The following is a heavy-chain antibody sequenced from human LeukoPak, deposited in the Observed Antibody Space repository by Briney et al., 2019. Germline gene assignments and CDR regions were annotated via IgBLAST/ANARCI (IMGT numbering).Heavy chain of an antibody. CDR1: GYTFTGYY. D-gene: IGHD3-22*01. J-gene: IGHJ1*01. Sequence: ASVKVSCKASGYTFTGYYMHWVRHAPGQGLEWMGWISPNSGGTNYAQKFQGRVTMTRDTSISTAYMELSRLRSDDTAVYYCARERGAYDSSGYYQEDFQHWGQGTLVTVSS. V-gene: IGHV1-2*02. CDR3: ARERGAYDSSGYYQEDFQH. CDR2: ISPNSGGT.